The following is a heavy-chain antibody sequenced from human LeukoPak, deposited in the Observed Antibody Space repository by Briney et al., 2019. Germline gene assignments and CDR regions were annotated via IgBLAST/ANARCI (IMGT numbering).Heavy chain of an antibody. D-gene: IGHD3-22*01. J-gene: IGHJ4*02. CDR3: ARDTNQYYYDSSGYSDY. V-gene: IGHV3-21*01. Sequence: PGGSLRLSCVASGFTFRSYSMNWVRQAPGKGLEWVSSISGSSSYKNYADSVKGRFTISRDNAKNSLYLQMNSLRAEDTAVYYCARDTNQYYYDSSGYSDYWGQGTLVTVSS. CDR1: GFTFRSYS. CDR2: ISGSSSYK.